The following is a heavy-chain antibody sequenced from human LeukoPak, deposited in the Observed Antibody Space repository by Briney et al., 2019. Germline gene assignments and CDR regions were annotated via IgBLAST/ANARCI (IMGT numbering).Heavy chain of an antibody. V-gene: IGHV3-23*01. CDR1: GFTFSTYG. J-gene: IGHJ3*02. D-gene: IGHD3-16*01. CDR2: LSGSGGTT. CDR3: AKDGGWLTVSPDAFDI. Sequence: GGSLRLSCAASGFTFSTYGMGWVRQAPGKGLEWVSALSGSGGTTYYADSVKGRFTISRDNSKNTLYLQMNSLRAEDTAVYYCAKDGGWLTVSPDAFDIWGQGTTVTI.